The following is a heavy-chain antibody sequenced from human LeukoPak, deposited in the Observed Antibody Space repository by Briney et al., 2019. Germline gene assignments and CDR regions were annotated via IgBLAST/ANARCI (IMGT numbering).Heavy chain of an antibody. Sequence: GGSLRLSCVASGFTFSSYGMTWVRQAPGKGLEWVSSISHSGSYIYYADSVKGRFTISRDNAKNSLFLQMNSLRAEDTAVYFCARDSTPSPRYCSSTSCFKYYFDYWGQGTLVTVSS. J-gene: IGHJ4*02. CDR2: ISHSGSYI. D-gene: IGHD2-2*01. V-gene: IGHV3-21*01. CDR3: ARDSTPSPRYCSSTSCFKYYFDY. CDR1: GFTFSSYG.